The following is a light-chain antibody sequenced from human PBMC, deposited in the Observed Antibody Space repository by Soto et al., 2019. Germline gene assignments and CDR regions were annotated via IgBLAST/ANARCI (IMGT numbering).Light chain of an antibody. CDR3: QTWGTGSVV. Sequence: QPVLTQSPSASASLGASVKLTCTLSSGHSSYAIAWHQQQPEKGPRYLMKLNSDGSPSKGDGIPDRFSGSSSGAERYLTISSLQSEDEADYYCQTWGTGSVVFGGGTQLTVL. CDR1: SGHSSYA. CDR2: LNSDGSP. V-gene: IGLV4-69*01. J-gene: IGLJ2*01.